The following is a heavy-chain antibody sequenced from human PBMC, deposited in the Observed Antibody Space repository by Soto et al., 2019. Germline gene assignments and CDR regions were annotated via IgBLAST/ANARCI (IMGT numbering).Heavy chain of an antibody. J-gene: IGHJ4*02. CDR1: GGSISNSDYH. D-gene: IGHD3-16*01. Sequence: QLQLQESGPGLVKPSETLSLTCTVSGGSISNSDYHWGWVRQPPGKGLEWIGSIYYSGNTYYNPSLQRRGTVFDGMAKNQFSPPLASVTASDPAVYFCCRHLGANGPKFWGQGNLVTVSS. CDR2: IYYSGNT. V-gene: IGHV4-39*01. CDR3: CRHLGANGPKF.